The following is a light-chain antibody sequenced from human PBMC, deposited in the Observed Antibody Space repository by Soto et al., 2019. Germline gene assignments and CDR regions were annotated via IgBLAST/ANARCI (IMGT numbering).Light chain of an antibody. CDR3: QQRSNWRST. J-gene: IGKJ4*01. CDR2: GAS. V-gene: IGKV3-11*01. Sequence: EIVLTQSPVTLSLSPGERATLSCRASQTVSNQLAWYQQKPGQAPRLLIYGASSRATGIPARFSGGGSGTDFTLTISNLEPEDIGVYFCQQRSNWRSTFGGGTKVDIK. CDR1: QTVSNQ.